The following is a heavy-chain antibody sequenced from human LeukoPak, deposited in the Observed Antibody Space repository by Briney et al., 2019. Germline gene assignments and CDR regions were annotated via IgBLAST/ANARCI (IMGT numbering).Heavy chain of an antibody. CDR1: GGSISSHY. CDR3: GRDALVGYFSYYYMDV. V-gene: IGHV4-59*11. J-gene: IGHJ6*03. CDR2: ISNSGST. Sequence: PSETLSLTCTVSGGSISSHYWTWIRQSPEKGLEWIGYISNSGSTSYNPSLKSRVTISIDTSKNQFSLKLSSVTAADTAVYYCGRDALVGYFSYYYMDVWGKGTTVTVSS. D-gene: IGHD2-15*01.